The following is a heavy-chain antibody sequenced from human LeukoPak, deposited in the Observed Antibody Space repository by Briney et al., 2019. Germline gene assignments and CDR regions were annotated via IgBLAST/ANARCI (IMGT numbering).Heavy chain of an antibody. CDR3: ASRSTTVTDHYAFDI. V-gene: IGHV1-2*04. J-gene: IGHJ3*02. CDR2: INPNSGGT. D-gene: IGHD4-17*01. CDR1: GYTFTGYY. Sequence: ASVKVSCKASGYTFTGYYMHWVRQAPGQGLEWMGWINPNSGGTNYAQKFQGWVTMTRDTSISAAYMELSRLRSDDTAVYYCASRSTTVTDHYAFDIWGQGTMVTVSS.